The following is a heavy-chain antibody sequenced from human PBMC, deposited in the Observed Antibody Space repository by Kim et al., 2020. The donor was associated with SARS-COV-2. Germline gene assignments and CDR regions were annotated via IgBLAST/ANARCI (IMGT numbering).Heavy chain of an antibody. J-gene: IGHJ4*02. CDR2: ISSSSSYI. Sequence: GGSLRLSCAASGFTFSSYSMNWVRQAPGKGLEWVSSISSSSSYIYYADSVKGRFTISRDNAKNSLYLQMNSLRAEDTAVYYCAREGSGSYPVDYWGQGTLVTVPS. CDR3: AREGSGSYPVDY. V-gene: IGHV3-21*01. CDR1: GFTFSSYS. D-gene: IGHD1-26*01.